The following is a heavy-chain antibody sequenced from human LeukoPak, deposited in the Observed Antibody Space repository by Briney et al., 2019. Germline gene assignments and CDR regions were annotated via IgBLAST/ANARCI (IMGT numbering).Heavy chain of an antibody. CDR3: ARLLIAAAGNDAFDI. Sequence: PGGSLRLSCAASGFTFSSYWMSWVRQAPGKGLEWVANIKQDGSEKYYVDSVKGRFTISRDNAKNSLYLQMNSLRAEDTAVYYCARLLIAAAGNDAFDIWGQGTMVTVSS. V-gene: IGHV3-7*01. D-gene: IGHD6-13*01. J-gene: IGHJ3*02. CDR1: GFTFSSYW. CDR2: IKQDGSEK.